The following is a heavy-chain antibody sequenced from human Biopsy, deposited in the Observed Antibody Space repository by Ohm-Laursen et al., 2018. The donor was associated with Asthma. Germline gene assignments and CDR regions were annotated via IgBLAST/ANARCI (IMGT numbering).Heavy chain of an antibody. D-gene: IGHD6-6*01. CDR1: GGTFNSYA. Sequence: SVKVSCKAFGGTFNSYAIGWVRQSPGQGLEWMGGIIPICGTANYAQKFQGRVTITADESTSTAYMELSSLRSEDTAVYYCARERIAARQRRYSLDYWGQGTLVTVSS. CDR3: ARERIAARQRRYSLDY. CDR2: IIPICGTA. J-gene: IGHJ4*02. V-gene: IGHV1-69*13.